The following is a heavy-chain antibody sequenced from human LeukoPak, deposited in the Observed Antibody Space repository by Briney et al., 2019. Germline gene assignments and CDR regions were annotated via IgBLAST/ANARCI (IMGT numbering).Heavy chain of an antibody. V-gene: IGHV4-38-2*02. Sequence: PSETLSLTCSVSGLSINTGYYWGWIRQSPGKGLELIGYIHHSGTTYYNPSLQSRVTISVDLSKNQFSLRLTSVTAADTAVYYCARRWRGLAIDYWGQGTLVTVSS. CDR3: ARRWRGLAIDY. CDR1: GLSINTGYY. D-gene: IGHD6-19*01. CDR2: IHHSGTT. J-gene: IGHJ4*02.